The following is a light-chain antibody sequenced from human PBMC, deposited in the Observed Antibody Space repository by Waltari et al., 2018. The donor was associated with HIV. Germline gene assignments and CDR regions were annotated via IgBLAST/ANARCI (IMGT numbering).Light chain of an antibody. CDR2: EVS. CDR1: SRDVGGYPY. Sequence: QYALTQPASVSGSPGQSIPISCTGTSRDVGGYPYVSWYQQHPGKTPKLMIYEVSNRPSGVSNRFSCSKSGNTASLTISGLQAEDEADYYCSSYTSSSVLFGGGTKVTVL. CDR3: SSYTSSSVL. V-gene: IGLV2-14*01. J-gene: IGLJ2*01.